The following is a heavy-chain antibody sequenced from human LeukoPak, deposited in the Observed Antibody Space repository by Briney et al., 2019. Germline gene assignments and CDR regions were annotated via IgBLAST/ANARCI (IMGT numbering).Heavy chain of an antibody. V-gene: IGHV3-21*01. Sequence: GGSLRLSCAASGFTFSSYSMNWVRQAPGKGLEWVSSISSSSSYIYYADSVKGRFTISRGNAKNSLYLQMNSLRAEDTAVYYCARETDSSGGFFDPWGQGTLVTVSS. CDR2: ISSSSSYI. CDR3: ARETDSSGGFFDP. J-gene: IGHJ5*02. D-gene: IGHD3-22*01. CDR1: GFTFSSYS.